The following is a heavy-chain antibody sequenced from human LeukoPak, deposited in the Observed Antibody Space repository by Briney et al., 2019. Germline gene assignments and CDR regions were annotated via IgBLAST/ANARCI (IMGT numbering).Heavy chain of an antibody. D-gene: IGHD2-21*02. J-gene: IGHJ5*02. CDR2: INHSGST. CDR1: GGSFSGYY. CDR3: ARAFYCGGDCYGWFDP. V-gene: IGHV4-34*01. Sequence: SETLSLTCAVYGGSFSGYYWSWIRQPPGKGLEWIGEINHSGSTNYNPSLKSRVTISVDTSKNQFSLKLSSVTAADTAVYYCARAFYCGGDCYGWFDPWGQGTLVTVSS.